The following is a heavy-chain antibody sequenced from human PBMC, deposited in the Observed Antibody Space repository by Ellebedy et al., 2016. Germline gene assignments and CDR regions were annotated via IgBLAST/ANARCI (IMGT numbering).Heavy chain of an antibody. V-gene: IGHV1-18*01. CDR3: ARLYTSTWLDN. J-gene: IGHJ4*02. D-gene: IGHD6-13*01. CDR1: GYTFSTYT. CDR2: ISPYNGYT. Sequence: ASVMVSCKASGYTFSTYTITWVRQAPGQGLEWMGRISPYNGYTNYSQHLQARVTMTTDTATSTAYMELRSLRSDDTAVYNSARLYTSTWLDNWGQGTLVTVSS.